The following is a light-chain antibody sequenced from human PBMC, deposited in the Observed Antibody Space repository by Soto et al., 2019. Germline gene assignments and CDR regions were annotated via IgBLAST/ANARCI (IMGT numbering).Light chain of an antibody. CDR2: DXS. CDR3: QQTYMSPPS. J-gene: IGKJ1*01. V-gene: IGKV1-5*01. Sequence: DIHMTQSPSTLPASLGDRVTVAXRASLSFSVWFAWYQQEPGXPPNXXXYDXSTLARGGPPRLSGGGFGTEFTLNISSLHPYDIATYHCQQTYMSPPSFGQGTKVDI. CDR1: LSFSVW.